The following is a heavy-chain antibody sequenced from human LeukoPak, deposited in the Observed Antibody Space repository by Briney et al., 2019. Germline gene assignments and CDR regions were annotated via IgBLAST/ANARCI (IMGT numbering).Heavy chain of an antibody. V-gene: IGHV3-66*01. CDR2: IYSGGST. CDR3: ARGYCSSTSCYYLAY. CDR1: GFTVSSNY. Sequence: GGSLRLSCAASGFTVSSNYMSWVRQAPGKGLEWVPVIYSGGSTYYADSVKGRFTISRDNSKNTLYLQMNSLRAEDTAVYYCARGYCSSTSCYYLAYWGQGTLVTVSS. J-gene: IGHJ4*02. D-gene: IGHD2-2*01.